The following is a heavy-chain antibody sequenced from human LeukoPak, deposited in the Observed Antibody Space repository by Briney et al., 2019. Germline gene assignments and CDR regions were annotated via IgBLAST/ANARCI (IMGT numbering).Heavy chain of an antibody. Sequence: GGSLRLSCEASGFTFNTYSMNWVRQAPGKGLEWVSSISSTIVYTYYADSVKGRFTISRDNANNSLFLQMNSLRAEDTAVYYCARVYGSGPFYYYGMDVWGQGTTVTVSS. D-gene: IGHD3-10*01. CDR1: GFTFNTYS. V-gene: IGHV3-21*01. CDR3: ARVYGSGPFYYYGMDV. CDR2: ISSTIVYT. J-gene: IGHJ6*02.